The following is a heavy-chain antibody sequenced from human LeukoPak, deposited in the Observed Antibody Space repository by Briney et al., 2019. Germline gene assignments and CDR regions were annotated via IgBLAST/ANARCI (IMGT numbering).Heavy chain of an antibody. CDR3: ARDPYDYTGHYFDY. Sequence: PSEPLALPCPVSGYSISSGYYWGWVRQPPGKGLEWIGSIYHSGSTYYNPSLKSRVTISVDTSKNQFSLRLTSVTAADTAIYYCARDPYDYTGHYFDYWGQGTLVTVSS. CDR2: IYHSGST. J-gene: IGHJ4*02. CDR1: GYSISSGYY. D-gene: IGHD4-11*01. V-gene: IGHV4-38-2*02.